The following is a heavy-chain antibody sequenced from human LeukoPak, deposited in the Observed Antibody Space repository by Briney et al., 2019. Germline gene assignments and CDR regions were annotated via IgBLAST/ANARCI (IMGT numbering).Heavy chain of an antibody. CDR2: INPNSGGT. V-gene: IGHV1-2*02. Sequence: ASVKVSCKASGYTFTGYYMHWVRQAPGQGLEWMGWINPNSGGTNYAQKFQGRVTMTRDTSISTAYMELSRLRSDDTAVYCCARDREPYDFWSGYWNWFDPWGQGTLVTVSS. J-gene: IGHJ5*02. D-gene: IGHD3-3*01. CDR1: GYTFTGYY. CDR3: ARDREPYDFWSGYWNWFDP.